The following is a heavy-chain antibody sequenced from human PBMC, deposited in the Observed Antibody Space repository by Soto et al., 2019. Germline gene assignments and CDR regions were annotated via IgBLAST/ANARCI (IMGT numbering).Heavy chain of an antibody. V-gene: IGHV4-31*03. J-gene: IGHJ4*02. Sequence: SETLSLTCTVSGGSISSGGYYWSWIRQHPGKGLEWIGYIYHSGTTYYNPSLKSRVTISVDTSKNQFSLKLTSVTAADTAVYYCARAPRYFDILTGSYYFDYWGQGTLVTVSS. CDR2: IYHSGTT. CDR3: ARAPRYFDILTGSYYFDY. D-gene: IGHD3-9*01. CDR1: GGSISSGGYY.